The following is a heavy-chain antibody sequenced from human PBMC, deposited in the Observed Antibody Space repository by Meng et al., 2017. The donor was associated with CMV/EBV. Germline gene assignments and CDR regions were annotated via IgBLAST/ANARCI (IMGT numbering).Heavy chain of an antibody. J-gene: IGHJ3*02. Sequence: SSVKVSCKASGGTFSSYAISWVRQAPGQGLEWMGGIIPILGIANYAQKFQGRVTITADKSTSTAYMELSSLRSEDTAVYYCARDPTRISAFDIWGQGTLVTVSS. CDR2: IIPILGIA. CDR3: ARDPTRISAFDI. CDR1: GGTFSSYA. V-gene: IGHV1-69*10. D-gene: IGHD2/OR15-2a*01.